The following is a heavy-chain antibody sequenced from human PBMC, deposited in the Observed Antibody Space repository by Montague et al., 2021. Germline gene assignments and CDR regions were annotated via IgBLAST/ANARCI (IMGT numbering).Heavy chain of an antibody. V-gene: IGHV4-59*08. D-gene: IGHD7-27*01. Sequence: SETLSLTCTVTGGSISEFHWSWIRQSPEPGLEWIGYIYDSGTTNYNPSLKSQVTISAYTSMNKFSPNLRSVTAADTAVYFCARRLGIKAPFDYWGHGTLVTVSS. CDR2: IYDSGTT. CDR1: GGSISEFH. J-gene: IGHJ4*01. CDR3: ARRLGIKAPFDY.